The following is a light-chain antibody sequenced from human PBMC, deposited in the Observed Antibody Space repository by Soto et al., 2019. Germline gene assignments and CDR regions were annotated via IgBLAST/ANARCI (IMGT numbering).Light chain of an antibody. CDR2: DVS. CDR3: SSYTTSFTYV. Sequence: QSVLTQPASVSGSPGQSIAISCTGTSSDVGAYNYVSWYQQYPGKAPKLMIYDVSNRPSGVSDRFSGSKSGNTASLTISGLQAEDEADYYCSSYTTSFTYVFGTGNKVTVL. CDR1: SSDVGAYNY. V-gene: IGLV2-14*03. J-gene: IGLJ1*01.